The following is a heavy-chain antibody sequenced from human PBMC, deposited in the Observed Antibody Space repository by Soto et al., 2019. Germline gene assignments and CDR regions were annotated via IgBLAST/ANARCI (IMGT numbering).Heavy chain of an antibody. J-gene: IGHJ6*02. CDR2: ISYDGSNK. D-gene: IGHD1-1*01. V-gene: IGHV3-30-3*01. CDR1: GFTFSSYA. Sequence: VQLVESGGGVVQPGRSLRLSCAASGFTFSSYAMHWVRQAPGKGLEWVAVISYDGSNKYYADSVKGRFTISRDNSKNTLYLQMNSLRAEDTAVYYCARLDNYYYYGMDVWGQGTTVTVSS. CDR3: ARLDNYYYYGMDV.